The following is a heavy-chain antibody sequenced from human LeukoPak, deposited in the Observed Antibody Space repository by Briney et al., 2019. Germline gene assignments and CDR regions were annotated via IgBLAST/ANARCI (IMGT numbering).Heavy chain of an antibody. CDR2: IIPILGIA. V-gene: IGHV1-69*04. CDR1: GGTFSSYA. D-gene: IGHD3-22*01. CDR3: ARDLHYYDSSGLGY. Sequence: SVKVSCKASGGTFSSYAISWVRQAPGQGLEWMGRIIPILGIANYAQKFQGRVTITADKSTSTAYMELSSLRSGDTAVYYCARDLHYYDSSGLGYWGQGTLVTVSS. J-gene: IGHJ4*02.